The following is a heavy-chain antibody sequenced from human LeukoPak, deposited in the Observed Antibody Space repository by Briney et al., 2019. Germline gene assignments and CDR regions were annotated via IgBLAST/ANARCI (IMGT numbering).Heavy chain of an antibody. J-gene: IGHJ6*03. CDR3: ARVKRLWPYYYYYMDV. CDR1: GGSFSGYY. D-gene: IGHD5-18*01. Sequence: PSETLSLTCAVYGGSFSGYYWSWIRQPPGKGLEWIGEINHSGSTNYNPSLKSRVTISVDTSKNQFSLKLSSVTAADTAVYYCARVKRLWPYYYYYMDVWGKGTTVTVSS. V-gene: IGHV4-34*01. CDR2: INHSGST.